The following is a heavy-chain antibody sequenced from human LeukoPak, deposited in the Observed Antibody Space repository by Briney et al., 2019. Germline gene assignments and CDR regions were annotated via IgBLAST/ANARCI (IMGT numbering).Heavy chain of an antibody. CDR2: IYYSGST. CDR1: GGSISSYY. CDR3: ASTGYSSSWYWYFDL. Sequence: SETLSLTCTVSGGSISSYYWSWIRQPPGKGLEWIGYIYYSGSTNYNPSLKSRVTISVDTSKNQFSLKLSSVTAADTAVYYCASTGYSSSWYWYFDLWGRGTLVTVSS. V-gene: IGHV4-59*01. D-gene: IGHD6-13*01. J-gene: IGHJ2*01.